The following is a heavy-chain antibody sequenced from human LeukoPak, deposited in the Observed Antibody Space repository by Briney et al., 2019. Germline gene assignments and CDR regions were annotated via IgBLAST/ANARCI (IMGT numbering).Heavy chain of an antibody. D-gene: IGHD6-19*01. CDR2: ISGSGGST. Sequence: GGSLRLSCAASGFTFSSYGMSWVRQAPGKGLEWVSAISGSGGSTYYADSVKGRFTISRDNSKNTLYPQMNSLRAEDTAVYYCAKCSGWFVRGKDYYYYYMDVWGKGTTVTVSS. CDR3: AKCSGWFVRGKDYYYYYMDV. CDR1: GFTFSSYG. V-gene: IGHV3-23*01. J-gene: IGHJ6*03.